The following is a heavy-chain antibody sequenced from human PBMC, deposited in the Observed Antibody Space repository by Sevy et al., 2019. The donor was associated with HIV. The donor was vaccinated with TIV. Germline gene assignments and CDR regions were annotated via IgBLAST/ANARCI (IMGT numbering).Heavy chain of an antibody. Sequence: GESLKISCAASGFTFSSYGMHWVRQAPGKGLEWVAFIYYDGSNQYYVESVKGRFTISRDNSKNTLYLQMNSLRAEDTAIYYCATLGIAVAGAFPWGQGTLVTVSS. V-gene: IGHV3-30*02. J-gene: IGHJ5*02. CDR2: IYYDGSNQ. CDR3: ATLGIAVAGAFP. CDR1: GFTFSSYG. D-gene: IGHD6-19*01.